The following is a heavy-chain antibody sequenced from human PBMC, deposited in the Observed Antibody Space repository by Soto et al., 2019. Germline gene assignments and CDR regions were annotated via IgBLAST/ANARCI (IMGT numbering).Heavy chain of an antibody. CDR2: IYWNDDK. CDR3: AHFNGYEEFEY. V-gene: IGHV2-5*01. Sequence: SGPALGNAARTVGLTCSFCGFSLSTSGVGLGWIRQPPGKALEWLAVIYWNDDKRYSPSLKSRLTISKGTSDNQVVLTMTNVDPVDTASYYCAHFNGYEEFEYWGQGTLVTVTS. D-gene: IGHD5-12*01. CDR1: GFSLSTSGVG. J-gene: IGHJ4*02.